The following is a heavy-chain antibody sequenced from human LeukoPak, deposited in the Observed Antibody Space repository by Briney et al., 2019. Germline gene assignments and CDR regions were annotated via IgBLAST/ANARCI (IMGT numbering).Heavy chain of an antibody. CDR3: ARDRKGFDP. V-gene: IGHV4-59*01. CDR2: IYHSGST. CDR1: GGSISSYY. Sequence: SETLSLTCTVSGGSISSYYWSWIRQPPGKGLEWIGYIYHSGSTNYNPSLKSRVTISVDTSKNQFSLKLSSVTAADTAVYYCARDRKGFDPWGQGTLVTVSS. J-gene: IGHJ5*02.